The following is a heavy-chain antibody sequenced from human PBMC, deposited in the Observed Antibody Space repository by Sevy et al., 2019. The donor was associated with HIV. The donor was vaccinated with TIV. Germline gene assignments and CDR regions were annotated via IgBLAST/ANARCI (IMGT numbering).Heavy chain of an antibody. CDR2: IIPIFGTA. Sequence: ASVKVSCKASGGTFSSYAISWVRQAPGQGLGWMGGIIPIFGTANYAQKFQGRVTITAVKSPSTAYMELSSLRSEDTAVYYCAREGEYNWFDPWGQGTLVTVSS. J-gene: IGHJ5*02. CDR3: AREGEYNWFDP. D-gene: IGHD3-16*01. V-gene: IGHV1-69*06. CDR1: GGTFSSYA.